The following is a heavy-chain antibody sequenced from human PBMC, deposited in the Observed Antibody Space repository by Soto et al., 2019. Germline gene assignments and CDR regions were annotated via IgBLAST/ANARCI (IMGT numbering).Heavy chain of an antibody. CDR2: IHTGSGNT. V-gene: IGHV1-3*04. Sequence: QVRLVQSGAEVAKPGASVKVSCRASGYTFTQFPIYWVRLAPGQRLEWLGWIHTGSGNTKVSQRFQDRVTITRDTSSTTTSLELSRLTSEDTAIYFCRRDPTTFWWSQKTDGLDVWGQGTIVTVSS. D-gene: IGHD3-16*01. CDR1: GYTFTQFP. CDR3: RRDPTTFWWSQKTDGLDV. J-gene: IGHJ3*01.